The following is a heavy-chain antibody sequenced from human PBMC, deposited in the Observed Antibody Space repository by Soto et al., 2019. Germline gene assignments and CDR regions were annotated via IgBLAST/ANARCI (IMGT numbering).Heavy chain of an antibody. CDR1: GYTFTTFW. CDR3: ARIFCTTTTCDSWFDP. Sequence: GESLKISCTGFGYTFTTFWISWVRQMPGKGLEWMGRIDPGDTYATYSPAFQGHVTISADKATSTAYLQWSSLKASDTAMYFCARIFCTTTTCDSWFDPWGQGTLVTVS. V-gene: IGHV5-10-1*01. CDR2: IDPGDTYA. D-gene: IGHD2-2*01. J-gene: IGHJ5*02.